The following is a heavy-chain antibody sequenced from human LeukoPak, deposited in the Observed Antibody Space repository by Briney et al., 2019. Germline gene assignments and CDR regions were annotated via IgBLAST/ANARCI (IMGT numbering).Heavy chain of an antibody. CDR1: GGTFSSYA. D-gene: IGHD6-13*01. V-gene: IGHV1-69*13. J-gene: IGHJ4*02. CDR3: AREGYSGHYFDY. Sequence: GASVKVSCKASGGTFSSYAISWVRQAPGQGLEWMGGIIPIFGTANYAQKFQGRVTITADESTCTAYMELSSLRSEDTAVYYCAREGYSGHYFDYWGQGTLVTVSS. CDR2: IIPIFGTA.